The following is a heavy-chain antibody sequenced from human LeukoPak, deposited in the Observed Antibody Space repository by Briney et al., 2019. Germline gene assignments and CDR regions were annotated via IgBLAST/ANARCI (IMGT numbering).Heavy chain of an antibody. D-gene: IGHD3-22*01. CDR1: GASIRSYY. Sequence: SETLSLTCTVSGASIRSYYWSWIRQPPGKGLEWIGYIYYSGSTSYNPSLKSRVTISVDTSKNQFSLKLSSVTAADTAVCYCARVEYYYDSSGYFRFWFDPWGQGTLDTVSS. CDR3: ARVEYYYDSSGYFRFWFDP. CDR2: IYYSGST. V-gene: IGHV4-59*08. J-gene: IGHJ5*02.